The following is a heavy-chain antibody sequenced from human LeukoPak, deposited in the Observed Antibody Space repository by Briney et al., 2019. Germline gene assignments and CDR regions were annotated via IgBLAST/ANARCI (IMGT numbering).Heavy chain of an antibody. D-gene: IGHD2-2*01. CDR2: IWYDGSNK. V-gene: IGHV3-33*01. CDR1: GFTFSSYG. J-gene: IGHJ4*02. CDR3: ARLYCSSTSCLLDY. Sequence: GRSLRLSCAASGFTFSSYGMHWVRQAPGKGLEWVAVIWYDGSNKYYADSVKGRFTISRDNSKNTLYLQMNSLRAEDTAVYYCARLYCSSTSCLLDYWGQRTLVTVSS.